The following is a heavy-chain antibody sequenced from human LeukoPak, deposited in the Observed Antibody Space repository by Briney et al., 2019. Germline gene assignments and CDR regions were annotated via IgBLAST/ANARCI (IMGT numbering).Heavy chain of an antibody. CDR1: GYPFTRSG. CDR3: GRSDILTGYYPGDR. D-gene: IGHD3-9*01. CDR2: ISAYNGNT. V-gene: IGHV1-18*01. J-gene: IGHJ5*02. Sequence: ASVKVSCKASGYPFTRSGISWVRQAPGQGLEWVGWISAYNGNTNYAQKLQGRVTMTTDTSTSTAYMELRSLRSDDTAVYYSGRSDILTGYYPGDRWGQGTLVTVCS.